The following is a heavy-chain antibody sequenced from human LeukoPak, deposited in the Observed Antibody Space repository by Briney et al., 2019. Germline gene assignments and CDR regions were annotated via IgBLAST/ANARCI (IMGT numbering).Heavy chain of an antibody. Sequence: SGGSLRLSCAASGFTFSSYGMHWVRQAPGKGLEWVAFIRYDGSNKYYADSVKGRFTISRDNSKNTLYLQMNSLRAEDTAVYYCARQWLVQGYFDLWGRGTLVTVSS. CDR3: ARQWLVQGYFDL. CDR2: IRYDGSNK. CDR1: GFTFSSYG. D-gene: IGHD6-19*01. J-gene: IGHJ2*01. V-gene: IGHV3-30*02.